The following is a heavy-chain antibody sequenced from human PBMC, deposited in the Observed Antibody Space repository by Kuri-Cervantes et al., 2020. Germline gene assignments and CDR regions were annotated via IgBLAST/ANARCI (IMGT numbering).Heavy chain of an antibody. J-gene: IGHJ4*02. CDR2: ISYDGSNK. CDR1: GFTFSSYA. Sequence: GGSLRLSCAASGFTFSSYAMHWVRQAPGKGLEWVAVISYDGSNKYYADSVKGRFTISRDNSKNTLYLQMNRLRPEDTAVYYCAKMAYGSSFYNNHFNFRGQGTLVTVSS. CDR3: AKMAYGSSFYNNHFNF. V-gene: IGHV3-30-3*02. D-gene: IGHD6-13*01.